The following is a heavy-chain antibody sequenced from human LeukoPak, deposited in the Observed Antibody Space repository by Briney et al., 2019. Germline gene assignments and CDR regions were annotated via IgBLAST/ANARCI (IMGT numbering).Heavy chain of an antibody. CDR3: ARTFRSTNWFDP. V-gene: IGHV1-2*02. D-gene: IGHD2/OR15-2a*01. J-gene: IGHJ5*02. Sequence: ASVKVSCKASGYTFTSYYMHWVRQAPGQGLEWMGWINPNSGGTNYAQKFQGRVTMTRDTSISTAYMELSRLRSDDTAVYYCARTFRSTNWFDPWGQGTLVTVSS. CDR1: GYTFTSYY. CDR2: INPNSGGT.